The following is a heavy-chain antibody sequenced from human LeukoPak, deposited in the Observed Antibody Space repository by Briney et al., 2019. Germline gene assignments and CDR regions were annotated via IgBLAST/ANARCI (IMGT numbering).Heavy chain of an antibody. CDR2: INTDSGKA. V-gene: IGHV7-4-1*02. CDR1: GYIFNRQG. J-gene: IGHJ3*02. Sequence: ASVKVSCKASGYIFNRQGMNWVRQAPGQGLEWMGWINTDSGKATYAQGFTGRFVFSLDSSVSTVYLQISDLMPEDTAKYYCAREILRFDIWGQGTTVTVSS. CDR3: AREILRFDI.